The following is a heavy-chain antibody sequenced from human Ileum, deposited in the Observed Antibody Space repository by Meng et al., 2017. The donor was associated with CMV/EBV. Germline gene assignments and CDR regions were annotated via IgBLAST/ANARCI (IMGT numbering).Heavy chain of an antibody. CDR2: VSGSGDNT. CDR1: GFTFNSYV. D-gene: IGHD3-3*01. CDR3: ARNPGSGAIFGVGIRPPYDFDN. V-gene: IGHV3-23*01. Sequence: GESLKISCAASGFTFNSYVMSWVRQPPGKGLEWVSDVSGSGDNTYYAESVKGRFTVSRDNSKNTLYLEMNNLRADDAAVYYCARNPGSGAIFGVGIRPPYDFDNWGQGALVTVSS. J-gene: IGHJ4*02.